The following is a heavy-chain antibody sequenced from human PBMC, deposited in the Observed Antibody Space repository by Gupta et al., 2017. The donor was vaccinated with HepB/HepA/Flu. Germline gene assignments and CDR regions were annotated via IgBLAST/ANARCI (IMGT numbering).Heavy chain of an antibody. V-gene: IGHV4-59*01. CDR3: ARVKSPSSGYPSEDNWFDP. CDR2: IYSSGRT. Sequence: QVQLQGSGPGLVKPSETLSLTCPVSGGSISHYYWRWIRQPPGTGLEWIGNIYSSGRTNYNPSLKSRVTISVDTSKNQFSLKLSSVTAVDTAVYYCARVKSPSSGYPSEDNWFDPWGQGTLVTVSS. CDR1: GGSISHYY. D-gene: IGHD3-22*01. J-gene: IGHJ5*02.